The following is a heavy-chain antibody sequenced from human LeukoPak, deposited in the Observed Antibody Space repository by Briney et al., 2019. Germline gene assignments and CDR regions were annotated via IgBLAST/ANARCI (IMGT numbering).Heavy chain of an antibody. J-gene: IGHJ3*02. D-gene: IGHD6-13*01. CDR2: IYTSGST. CDR3: ARMALRYSSSWYGPGAFDI. Sequence: SETLSLTCTVSGGSISSYYWSWIRQPAGKGLEWIGRIYTSGSTNYNPSLKSRVTMSVDTSKNQFSLKLSSVTAADTAVYYCARMALRYSSSWYGPGAFDIWGQGTMVTVSS. V-gene: IGHV4-4*07. CDR1: GGSISSYY.